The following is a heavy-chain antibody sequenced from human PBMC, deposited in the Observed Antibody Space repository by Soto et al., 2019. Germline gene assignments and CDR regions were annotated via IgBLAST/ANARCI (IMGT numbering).Heavy chain of an antibody. J-gene: IGHJ6*02. D-gene: IGHD6-13*01. CDR3: ARGGYSSSWPPDYYYGMDV. V-gene: IGHV1-69*13. Sequence: GASVKVSCKASRGTFSSYAISWVRQAPGQGLEWMGGIIPIFGTANYAQKFQGRVTITADESTSTAYMELSSLRSEDTAVYYCARGGYSSSWPPDYYYGMDVWGQGTTVTVSS. CDR2: IIPIFGTA. CDR1: RGTFSSYA.